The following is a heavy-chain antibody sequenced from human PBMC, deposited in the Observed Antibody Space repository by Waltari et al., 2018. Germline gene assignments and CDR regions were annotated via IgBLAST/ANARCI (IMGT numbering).Heavy chain of an antibody. J-gene: IGHJ4*02. CDR2: MNPNSGNT. CDR1: GYTFTSYD. V-gene: IGHV1-8*03. Sequence: QVQLVQSGAEVKKPGASVKVSCKASGYTFTSYDINWLRQDTGQGLEWMGWMNPNSGNTGYAQKFQGRVTITRNTSISTAYMELSSLRSEDTAVYYCARDGFGAYCGGDCQPLDYWGQGTLVTVSS. CDR3: ARDGFGAYCGGDCQPLDY. D-gene: IGHD2-21*01.